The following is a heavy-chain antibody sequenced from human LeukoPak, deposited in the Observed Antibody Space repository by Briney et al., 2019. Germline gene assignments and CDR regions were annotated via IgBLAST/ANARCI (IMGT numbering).Heavy chain of an antibody. D-gene: IGHD4/OR15-4a*01. CDR3: AKGLKAFDY. J-gene: IGHJ4*02. V-gene: IGHV3-66*01. CDR2: IYSGGST. CDR1: GFTFSNAW. Sequence: GGSLRLSCAASGFTFSNAWMCWVRQAPGKGLEWVSLIYSGGSTYYADSVKGRFTISRDNSKNTLYLQMNSLRAEDTAVYYCAKGLKAFDYWGQGTLVTVSS.